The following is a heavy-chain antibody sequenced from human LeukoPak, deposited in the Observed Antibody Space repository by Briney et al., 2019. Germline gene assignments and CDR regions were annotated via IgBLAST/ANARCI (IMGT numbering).Heavy chain of an antibody. Sequence: GGSLTLSCTASGFTFDDYAMHWVRQAPGKGLEWVSGISWNSRSIGYADSVKGRFIISRDKAKNSLYLQMHSLRAEDTALYYCANMEPPDGSESYYDVRGTNWFDAWGQGTLVTVSS. J-gene: IGHJ5*02. CDR1: GFTFDDYA. CDR2: ISWNSRSI. CDR3: ANMEPPDGSESYYDVRGTNWFDA. D-gene: IGHD3-10*01. V-gene: IGHV3-9*01.